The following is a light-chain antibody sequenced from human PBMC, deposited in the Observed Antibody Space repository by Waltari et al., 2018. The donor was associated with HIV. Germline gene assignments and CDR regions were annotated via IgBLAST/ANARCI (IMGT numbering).Light chain of an antibody. CDR2: EVS. CDR3: SSYAGSNNWV. CDR1: SSDVGGYNY. V-gene: IGLV2-8*01. J-gene: IGLJ3*02. Sequence: QSALTQPPSASGSPGQSVTISCTGTSSDVGGYNYVSWYQQHPGKAPKLMIYEVSKRPSGVPDRFSGCKSGNTAALAVSGLQAEDEADEYCSSYAGSNNWVFGGGTKLIVL.